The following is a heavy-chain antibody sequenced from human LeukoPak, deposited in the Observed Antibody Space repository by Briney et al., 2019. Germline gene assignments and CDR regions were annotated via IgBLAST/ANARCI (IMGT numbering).Heavy chain of an antibody. D-gene: IGHD3-22*01. J-gene: IGHJ3*02. CDR2: IGTSTSYI. CDR3: AKSWNYYDSSGDDALDI. Sequence: GGSLRLSCAASGFTFSTYITNWVRQTPGKGLEWVSSIGTSTSYIYYADSVKGRFTISRDNAKNSLYLEMNSLRAEDTAVYYCAKSWNYYDSSGDDALDIWGQGTMVTVSS. CDR1: GFTFSTYI. V-gene: IGHV3-21*01.